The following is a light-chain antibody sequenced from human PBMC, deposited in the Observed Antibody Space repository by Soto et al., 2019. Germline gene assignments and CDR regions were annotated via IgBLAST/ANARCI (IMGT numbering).Light chain of an antibody. V-gene: IGKV3-20*01. CDR3: QQYGSSPPWT. CDR2: GAS. CDR1: QSVSSSY. J-gene: IGKJ1*01. Sequence: EIVLTQSPGTLSLSPGXRATLSCRASQSVSSSYLAWYQQKPGQAPRLLIYGASSRATGIPDRFSGSGSGTDFTLTINRLEPEDFAVYYCQQYGSSPPWTFGQGTKVDIK.